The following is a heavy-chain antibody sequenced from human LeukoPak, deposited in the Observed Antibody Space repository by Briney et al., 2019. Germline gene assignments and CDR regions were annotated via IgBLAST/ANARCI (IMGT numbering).Heavy chain of an antibody. V-gene: IGHV3-23*01. CDR3: ARRYYDILTGYYKSPTVDF. J-gene: IGHJ4*02. Sequence: GGSLRLSCAASGFTFSNAWMSWVRQAPGEGLEWVSTLSGGGGTTYYADSVKGRFTISRDNSKNTLYLQMNSLRVEDTAIYYCARRYYDILTGYYKSPTVDFWGQGTLVTVSS. CDR1: GFTFSNAW. D-gene: IGHD3-9*01. CDR2: LSGGGGTT.